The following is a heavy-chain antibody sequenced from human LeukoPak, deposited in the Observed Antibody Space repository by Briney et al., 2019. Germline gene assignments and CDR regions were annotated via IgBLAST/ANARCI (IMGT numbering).Heavy chain of an antibody. CDR1: GFTFSSYA. CDR2: ISGSGGST. CDR3: AKGYDSNSYYYYFDY. D-gene: IGHD3-22*01. V-gene: IGHV3-23*01. J-gene: IGHJ4*02. Sequence: PGGSLRLSCAAFGFTFSSYAMNWVRQAPGKGLEWVSGISGSGGSTYYADSVKGRFTISRDNSKNTLYLQMNSLRAEDTAIYYCAKGYDSNSYYYYFDYWGQGTLVTVSS.